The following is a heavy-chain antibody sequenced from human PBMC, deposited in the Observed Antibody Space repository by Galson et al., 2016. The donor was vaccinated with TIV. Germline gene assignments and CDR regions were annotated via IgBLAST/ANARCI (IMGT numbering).Heavy chain of an antibody. CDR1: GFIVSINY. J-gene: IGHJ6*02. V-gene: IGHV3-66*02. CDR3: ARDRRHCGNECYLYYYGMDV. D-gene: IGHD2-21*01. Sequence: SLRLSCAASGFIVSINYMTWVRQAPGKGLEWVSLISSGGYTSYADSVKGRFTISRDNSKNTVYLQMNSLRAEDTAVYYCARDRRHCGNECYLYYYGMDVWGQGTAVTVSS. CDR2: ISSGGYT.